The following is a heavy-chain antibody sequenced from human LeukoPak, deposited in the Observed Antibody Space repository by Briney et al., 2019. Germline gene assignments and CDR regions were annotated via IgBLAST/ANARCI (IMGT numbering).Heavy chain of an antibody. CDR1: GYNFTGNY. Sequence: ASVKVSCKASGYNFTGNYMHWVRQAPGQGLEWMGWINPNSGGTNYAQKLQGRVTMTTDTSTSTAYMELRSLRSDDTAVYYCARDMELNWFDPWGQGTLVTVSS. CDR3: ARDMELNWFDP. J-gene: IGHJ5*02. CDR2: INPNSGGT. V-gene: IGHV1-2*02. D-gene: IGHD1-7*01.